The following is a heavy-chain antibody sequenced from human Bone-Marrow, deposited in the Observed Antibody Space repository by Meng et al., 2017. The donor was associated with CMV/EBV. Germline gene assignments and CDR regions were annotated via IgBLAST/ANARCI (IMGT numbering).Heavy chain of an antibody. J-gene: IGHJ4*02. Sequence: GGSLRLSCAASGFTFSSYGMHWVRQAPGKGLEWVAFIRYDGSNKYYADSVKGRFTISRDNSKNTLYLQMNSLRAEDTAVYYCAKDSSSWSTEPNYFDYWGQGTLVTVYS. D-gene: IGHD6-13*01. CDR2: IRYDGSNK. V-gene: IGHV3-30*02. CDR1: GFTFSSYG. CDR3: AKDSSSWSTEPNYFDY.